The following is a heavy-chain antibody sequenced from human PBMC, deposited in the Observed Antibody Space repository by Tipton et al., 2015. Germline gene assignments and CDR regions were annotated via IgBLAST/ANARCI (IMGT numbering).Heavy chain of an antibody. CDR1: GDSISSSNW. CDR2: IDNSGST. CDR3: AREGWNSDSSGYDY. D-gene: IGHD3-22*01. V-gene: IGHV4-28*03. J-gene: IGHJ4*02. Sequence: TLSLTCTVSGDSISSSNWWSWIRQAPGKGLEWIGYIDNSGSTYYNPSLKSRVTISVDTSKNQFSLQLSSVTAADTAVYYCAREGWNSDSSGYDYWGQGTLVTVSS.